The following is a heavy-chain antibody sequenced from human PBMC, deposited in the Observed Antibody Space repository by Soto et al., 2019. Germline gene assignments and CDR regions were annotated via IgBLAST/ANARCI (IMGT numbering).Heavy chain of an antibody. D-gene: IGHD3-22*01. CDR3: YAAAGIYDSSGYYQAPDVGYNY. Sequence: PGGSLRLSCAASGFTVSSNYMSWVRQAPGKGLEWVAVISYDGSNKYYADSVKGRFTISRDNSKNTLYLQMNSLRAEDTAVYYCYAAAGIYDSSGYYQAPDVGYNYWGQGTLVTVSS. CDR1: GFTVSSNY. CDR2: ISYDGSNK. J-gene: IGHJ4*02. V-gene: IGHV3-30*03.